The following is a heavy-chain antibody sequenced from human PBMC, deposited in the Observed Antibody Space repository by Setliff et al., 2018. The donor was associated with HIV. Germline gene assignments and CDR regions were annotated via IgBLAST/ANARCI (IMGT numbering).Heavy chain of an antibody. CDR2: INQDGSEK. J-gene: IGHJ2*01. CDR3: STFYGPGL. V-gene: IGHV3-7*03. CDR1: GFPFSSYY. Sequence: PGGSLRLSCAASGFPFSSYYMGWVRQSAGKGLEWLANINQDGSEKKYVDFVKGRFTISWDDSKNSLYLQMNSLKTEDTAVYYCSTFYGPGLWGRGTLVTVSS. D-gene: IGHD4-17*01.